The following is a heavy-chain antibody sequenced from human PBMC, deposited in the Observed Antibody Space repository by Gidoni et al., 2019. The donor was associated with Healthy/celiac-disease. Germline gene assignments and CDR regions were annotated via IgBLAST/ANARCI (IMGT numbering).Heavy chain of an antibody. J-gene: IGHJ4*02. Sequence: EVQLLVSGGGLVQPVGSLVPSCSVSGFPFSSYAMSWVRKAPRKGLEWVSDISGSGGSTYYADSVKGRFTISRDNSKNTLYMQMNSLRAEDTAVYYCAKETMIVVVLDYWGQGTLVTVSS. CDR1: GFPFSSYA. CDR2: ISGSGGST. D-gene: IGHD3-22*01. V-gene: IGHV3-23*01. CDR3: AKETMIVVVLDY.